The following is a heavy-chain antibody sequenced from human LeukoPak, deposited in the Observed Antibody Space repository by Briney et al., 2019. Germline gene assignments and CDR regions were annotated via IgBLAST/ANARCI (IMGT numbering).Heavy chain of an antibody. J-gene: IGHJ6*02. D-gene: IGHD3-9*01. V-gene: IGHV1-2*02. CDR3: ARDRASVLRYFDWLSSYYYYYGMDV. CDR2: INPDSGGT. Sequence: ASVTVSCKASGYTFTDFYMHWVRQAPGQGLEWMGWINPDSGGTNYAQKFQGRVTMSRDTSISTAYMELSRLRSDDTAVYYCARDRASVLRYFDWLSSYYYYYGMDVWGQGTTVTVSS. CDR1: GYTFTDFY.